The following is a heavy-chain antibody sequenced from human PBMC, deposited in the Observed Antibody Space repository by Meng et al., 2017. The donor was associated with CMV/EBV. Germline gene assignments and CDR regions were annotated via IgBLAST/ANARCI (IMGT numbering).Heavy chain of an antibody. V-gene: IGHV1-18*01. J-gene: IGHJ4*02. CDR1: GYTFTSYG. Sequence: ASVKVSCKASGYTFTSYGISWVRQAPGQGLEWMGWISAYNGNTNYAQKLQGRDTMTTDTSTSTAYMELRSLRSDDTAVYYCARGSNATRITIFGVVNYWGQGTLVTVSS. D-gene: IGHD3-3*01. CDR2: ISAYNGNT. CDR3: ARGSNATRITIFGVVNY.